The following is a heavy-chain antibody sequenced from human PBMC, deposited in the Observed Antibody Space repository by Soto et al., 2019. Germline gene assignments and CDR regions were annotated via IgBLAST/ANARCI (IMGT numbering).Heavy chain of an antibody. CDR2: IYYSGST. J-gene: IGHJ5*02. CDR1: GGSISSGDYY. V-gene: IGHV4-30-4*01. D-gene: IGHD3-10*01. CDR3: ARGIYYYGSGSYYNWFDP. Sequence: TLSLTCTVSGGSISSGDYYWSWIRQPPGKGLEWIGYIYYSGSTYYNPSLKSRVTISVDTSKNQFSLKLSSVTAADTAVYYCARGIYYYGSGSYYNWFDPWGQGTLVTVSS.